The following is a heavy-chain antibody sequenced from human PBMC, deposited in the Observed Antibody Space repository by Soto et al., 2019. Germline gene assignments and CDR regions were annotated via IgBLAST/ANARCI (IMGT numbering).Heavy chain of an antibody. CDR1: GYTFTIYG. CDR3: ARDQAYCSSTDCSNDY. V-gene: IGHV1-18*01. D-gene: IGHD2-2*01. J-gene: IGHJ4*02. Sequence: GASVKVSCKASGYTFTIYGISWVRQAPGQGLEWMGWISAYNGNTNYAQKLQGRVTMTTDTSTSTAYMELRSLRSDDTAVYYCARDQAYCSSTDCSNDYWGQGTLVTVSS. CDR2: ISAYNGNT.